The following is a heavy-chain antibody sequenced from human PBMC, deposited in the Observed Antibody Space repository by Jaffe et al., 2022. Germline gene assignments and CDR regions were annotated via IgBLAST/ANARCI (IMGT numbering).Heavy chain of an antibody. V-gene: IGHV3-66*02. J-gene: IGHJ4*02. CDR2: IYSGGST. Sequence: EVQLVESGGGLVQPGGSLRLSCAASGFTVSSNYMSWVRQAPGKGLEWVSVIYSGGSTYYADSVKGRFTISRDNSKNTLYLQMNSLRAEDTAVYYCASRTMVRGVTFDYWGQGTLVTVSS. D-gene: IGHD3-10*01. CDR1: GFTVSSNY. CDR3: ASRTMVRGVTFDY.